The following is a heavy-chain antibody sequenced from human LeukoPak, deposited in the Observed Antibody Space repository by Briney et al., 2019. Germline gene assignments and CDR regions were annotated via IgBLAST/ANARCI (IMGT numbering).Heavy chain of an antibody. D-gene: IGHD4-17*01. V-gene: IGHV3-33*01. J-gene: IGHJ4*02. CDR2: IWYDGSNK. CDR1: GFTFSSYG. CDR3: ARSLYGDYAQSAFDI. Sequence: GRSLRLSCAASGFTFSSYGMHWVRQAPGKGLEWVAVIWYDGSNKYYADSVKGRFTISRDNSKNTLYLQMNSLRAEDTAVYYCARSLYGDYAQSAFDIWGQGTLVTVSS.